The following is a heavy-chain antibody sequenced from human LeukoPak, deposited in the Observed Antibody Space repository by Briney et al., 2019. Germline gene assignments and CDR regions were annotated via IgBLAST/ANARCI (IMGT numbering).Heavy chain of an antibody. J-gene: IGHJ4*02. Sequence: PGGSLRLSCVASGFTFSGCAMSWVRQAPGKGLEWVSAIYVGGGNTYYADSVKGRFTFSRDNFKNTLHLQMNSLRAEDTAVYYCAKADTGGNYFDHWGQGTLVTVSS. CDR1: GFTFSGCA. CDR2: IYVGGGNT. D-gene: IGHD1-26*01. V-gene: IGHV3-23*01. CDR3: AKADTGGNYFDH.